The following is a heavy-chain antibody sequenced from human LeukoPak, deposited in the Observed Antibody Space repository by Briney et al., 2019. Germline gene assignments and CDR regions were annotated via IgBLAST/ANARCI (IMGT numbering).Heavy chain of an antibody. Sequence: GGSLRLSCAASGFTFSSYAMSWVRQAPGKGVEWVSAISGSGGSTYYADSVKGRSTISRDNSKNTLYLQMNSLRAEDTAVYYCAKDFHYYDSPFDYWGQGTLDTVSS. D-gene: IGHD3-22*01. V-gene: IGHV3-23*01. CDR3: AKDFHYYDSPFDY. CDR2: ISGSGGST. J-gene: IGHJ4*02. CDR1: GFTFSSYA.